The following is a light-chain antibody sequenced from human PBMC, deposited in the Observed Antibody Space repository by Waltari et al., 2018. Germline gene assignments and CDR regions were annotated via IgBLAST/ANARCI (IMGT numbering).Light chain of an antibody. J-gene: IGKJ4*01. CDR2: AAS. CDR3: QQRTNWPPT. Sequence: EIVLTQSPATLSLSPGERVTLSCRASQSVSGYLAWYQQKPGQASRLLIYAASNRAIGIPARFSGSGSGTDFTLTISSLEPEDFAVYYCQQRTNWPPTFGGGTKVEIK. V-gene: IGKV3-11*01. CDR1: QSVSGY.